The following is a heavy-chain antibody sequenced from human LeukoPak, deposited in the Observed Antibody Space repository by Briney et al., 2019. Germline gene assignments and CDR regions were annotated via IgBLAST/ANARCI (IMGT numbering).Heavy chain of an antibody. CDR1: GFAVSSRA. Sequence: GRSLRLSCAASGFAVSSRAMGWVRQAPGKRLEWLASITNNAGKTYYADSVRGRFTISRDETQNTVYLAMNNLRVEDTALYYCAKDHPSAGWPAFDYWGLGTLVVVSS. CDR3: AKDHPSAGWPAFDY. V-gene: IGHV3-23*05. CDR2: ITNNAGKT. J-gene: IGHJ4*01. D-gene: IGHD2-15*01.